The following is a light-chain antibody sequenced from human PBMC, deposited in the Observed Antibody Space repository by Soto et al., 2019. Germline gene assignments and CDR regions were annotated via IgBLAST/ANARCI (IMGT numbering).Light chain of an antibody. CDR2: EVS. CDR3: SSYSISTAYL. CDR1: SSDVGGYDY. V-gene: IGLV2-14*01. Sequence: QSVLTQPASVSGSPGQSITISCTGTSSDVGGYDYVSWYQLHPGKALKLMVFEVSNRPSGVSYRFSGSKSGNTASLTISGLQAEDEADYFCSSYSISTAYLFGTGTEVTVL. J-gene: IGLJ1*01.